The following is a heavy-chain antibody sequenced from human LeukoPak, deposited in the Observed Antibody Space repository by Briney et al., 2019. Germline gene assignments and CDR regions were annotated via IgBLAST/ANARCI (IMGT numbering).Heavy chain of an antibody. V-gene: IGHV4-39*01. CDR1: GGSISSSSYY. CDR2: IYYSGST. Sequence: PSETLSLTCTVSGGSISSSSYYWGWIRQPPGKGLEWIGSIYYSGSTYYNPSLKSRVTISVDTSKNQFSLKLSSVTAADTAVYYCARGDILTGYRHHDYWGQGTLVTVSS. J-gene: IGHJ4*02. D-gene: IGHD3-9*01. CDR3: ARGDILTGYRHHDY.